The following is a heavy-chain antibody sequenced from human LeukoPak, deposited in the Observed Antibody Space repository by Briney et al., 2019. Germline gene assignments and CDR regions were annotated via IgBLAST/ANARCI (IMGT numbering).Heavy chain of an antibody. Sequence: SETLSLTCTVSGGSISSSRYYWGWIRQPPGKGPEWIGSIFYSGNAHYSPSLRSRVSISVDLSKNQFSLKLSSVTAADTAVYYCARDFRYTSTWTIHYYMDVWGRGTTVTVS. CDR2: IFYSGNA. D-gene: IGHD6-13*01. CDR1: GGSISSSRYY. J-gene: IGHJ6*03. V-gene: IGHV4-39*07. CDR3: ARDFRYTSTWTIHYYMDV.